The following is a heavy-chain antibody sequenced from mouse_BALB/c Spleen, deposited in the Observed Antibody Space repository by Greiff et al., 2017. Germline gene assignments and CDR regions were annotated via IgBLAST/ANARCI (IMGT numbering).Heavy chain of an antibody. CDR1: GFTFSSFG. CDR3: ARSYDYNYAMDY. J-gene: IGHJ4*01. V-gene: IGHV5-17*02. CDR2: ISSGSSTI. D-gene: IGHD1-2*01. Sequence: LVESGGGLVQPGGSRKLSCAASGFTFSSFGMHWVRQAPEKGLEWVAYISSGSSTIYYADTVKGRFTISRDNPKNTLFLQMTSLRSEDTAMYYCARSYDYNYAMDYWGQGTTVTVSS.